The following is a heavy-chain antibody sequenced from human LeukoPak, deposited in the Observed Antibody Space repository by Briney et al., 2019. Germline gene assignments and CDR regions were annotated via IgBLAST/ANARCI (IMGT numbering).Heavy chain of an antibody. V-gene: IGHV4-39*01. D-gene: IGHD5-18*01. Sequence: SETLSLTCTVSGDSISSSSYFWGWIRQPPGKGLEWIGNVYYSGTTYYNPSLKSRVTISVDTSKNQFSLRLNSVTASDTAVYYCASVDTATLHFNFWGQGTLVTVSS. CDR1: GDSISSSSYF. J-gene: IGHJ4*02. CDR3: ASVDTATLHFNF. CDR2: VYYSGTT.